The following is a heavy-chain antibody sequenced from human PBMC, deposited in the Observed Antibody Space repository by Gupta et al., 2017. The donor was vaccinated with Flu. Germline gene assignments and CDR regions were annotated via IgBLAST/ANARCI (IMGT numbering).Heavy chain of an antibody. CDR2: IYYSGST. D-gene: IGHD6-19*01. Sequence: QLQLQESGPGLVKPSETLSLTCTVSGGSISSSSYYWGWIRQPPGKGLEWIGSIYYSGSTYYNPSLKSRVTISVDTSKNQFSLKLSSVTAADTAVYYCARHKGSGWLLQSEGFDYWGQGTLVTVSS. V-gene: IGHV4-39*01. J-gene: IGHJ4*02. CDR3: ARHKGSGWLLQSEGFDY. CDR1: GGSISSSSYY.